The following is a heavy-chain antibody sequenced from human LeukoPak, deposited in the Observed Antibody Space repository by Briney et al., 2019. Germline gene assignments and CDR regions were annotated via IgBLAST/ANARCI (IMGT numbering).Heavy chain of an antibody. D-gene: IGHD2/OR15-2a*01. J-gene: IGHJ4*02. V-gene: IGHV4-59*08. CDR3: AGHHPRNTVDF. Sequence: SETLSLTCAVYGGSFSGYFWSWIRQPPGKGLEWIAYISDIGSINYNPSLKSRVTISLDTSKNQFSLKLSSVTAADTAVYYCAGHHPRNTVDFWGQGTLVTVSS. CDR2: ISDIGSI. CDR1: GGSFSGYF.